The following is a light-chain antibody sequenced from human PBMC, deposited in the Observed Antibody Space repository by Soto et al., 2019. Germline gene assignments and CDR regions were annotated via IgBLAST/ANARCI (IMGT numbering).Light chain of an antibody. Sequence: IVLTQSPGTLSLSPGERATLSCRASQSVASRALAWYQQKPGQAPRLLMYSASKRATGSPDRFSGSGSGTDFTLTISRLEPEDFAVYYCQQYGSSPPMYTFGQGTKLEIK. CDR3: QQYGSSPPMYT. CDR1: QSVASRA. J-gene: IGKJ2*01. CDR2: SAS. V-gene: IGKV3-20*01.